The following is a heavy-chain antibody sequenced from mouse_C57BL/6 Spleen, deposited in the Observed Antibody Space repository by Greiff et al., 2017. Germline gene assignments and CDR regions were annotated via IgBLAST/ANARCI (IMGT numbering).Heavy chain of an antibody. V-gene: IGHV1-64*01. D-gene: IGHD3-3*01. J-gene: IGHJ2*01. Sequence: QVQLQQPGAELVKPGASVKLSCKASGYTFTSYWMHWVKQRPGQGLEWIGMIHPNSGSTNYNVKFKSKATLTVDKSSSTAYMQLSSLTSEDSAVYYCARWGTRAYFDYWGQGTTLTVSS. CDR3: ARWGTRAYFDY. CDR1: GYTFTSYW. CDR2: IHPNSGST.